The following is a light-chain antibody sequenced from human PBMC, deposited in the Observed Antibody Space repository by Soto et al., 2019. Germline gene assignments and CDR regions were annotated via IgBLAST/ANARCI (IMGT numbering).Light chain of an antibody. J-gene: IGKJ5*01. CDR2: LTS. Sequence: EIVLTQSPATLSSFPGDRVTLSCRASQAVNTRLAWYQHKPGQAPRLLIYLTSNRAAGIPARFSGSGSGTDFTLTISDVEPEDFAVYFCQQRSNWPTFGQGTRLENK. V-gene: IGKV3D-11*01. CDR3: QQRSNWPT. CDR1: QAVNTR.